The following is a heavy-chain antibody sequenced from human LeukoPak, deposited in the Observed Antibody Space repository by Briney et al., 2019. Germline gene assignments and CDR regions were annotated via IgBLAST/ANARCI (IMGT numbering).Heavy chain of an antibody. J-gene: IGHJ5*01. D-gene: IGHD1-26*01. V-gene: IGHV4-4*07. CDR2: VYTNERT. CDR1: GDSLTNFY. CDR3: ARDVGLPARFDS. Sequence: PSETLSLTCTVSGDSLTNFYWSWIRQPAGKGLEWIGRVYTNERTKYKPSLKSRLTMPVDTSSNQVFLRLTSVSAADTAVYYCARDVGLPARFDSWGQGILVTVSS.